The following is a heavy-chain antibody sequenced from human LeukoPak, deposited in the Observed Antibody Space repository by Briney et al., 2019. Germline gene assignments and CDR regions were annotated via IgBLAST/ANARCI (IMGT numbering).Heavy chain of an antibody. J-gene: IGHJ6*02. D-gene: IGHD1-26*01. V-gene: IGHV4-38-2*02. Sequence: KPSETLSLTCTVSGYSISSGYYWGWIRQPPGKGLEWIGSIYHSGSTYYNPSLKSRVTISVDTSKNQFSLKLSSVTAADTAVYYCASRTKWEPTSPPWYGMDVWGQGTTVTVSS. CDR1: GYSISSGYY. CDR2: IYHSGST. CDR3: ASRTKWEPTSPPWYGMDV.